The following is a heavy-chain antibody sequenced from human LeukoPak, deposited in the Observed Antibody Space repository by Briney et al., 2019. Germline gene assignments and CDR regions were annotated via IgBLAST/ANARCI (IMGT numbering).Heavy chain of an antibody. CDR3: ARGGGDYGDTRFDP. D-gene: IGHD4-17*01. CDR2: INPSGGRT. Sequence: ASVKVSCKASGYTFTSYYMHWVRQAPGPGLEWMGIINPSGGRTSYAQKFQGRVTMTRDTTTSTIYIELYSLRSDDTAVYYCARGGGDYGDTRFDPWGQGTLVTVSS. CDR1: GYTFTSYY. J-gene: IGHJ5*02. V-gene: IGHV1-46*01.